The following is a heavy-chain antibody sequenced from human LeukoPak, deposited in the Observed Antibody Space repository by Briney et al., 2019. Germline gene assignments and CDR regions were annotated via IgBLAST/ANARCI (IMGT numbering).Heavy chain of an antibody. D-gene: IGHD2-15*01. Sequence: SETLSLTCAVYGGSFSGYYWSWIRQPPGKGLEWIGYIYYSGSTNYNPSLKSRVTISVDTSKNQFSLKLSSVTAADTAVYYCARGYCSGGSCYGSNWFDPWGQGTLVTVSS. CDR1: GGSFSGYY. CDR3: ARGYCSGGSCYGSNWFDP. J-gene: IGHJ5*02. V-gene: IGHV4-59*01. CDR2: IYYSGST.